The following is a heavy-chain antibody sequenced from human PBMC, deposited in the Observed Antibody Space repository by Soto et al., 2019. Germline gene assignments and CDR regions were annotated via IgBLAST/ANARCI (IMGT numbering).Heavy chain of an antibody. Sequence: QVQLVQSGAEVKKPGSSVKVSCKASGGTFSSYAISWVRQAPGQGLEWMGGIIPIFGTATYAQKFQGRVTIPADDSTSTAYMELSSLRSEDTAVYYCARHVPAAGYYYGMDVWGQGTTVTVSS. CDR1: GGTFSSYA. J-gene: IGHJ6*02. CDR2: IIPIFGTA. D-gene: IGHD2-2*01. CDR3: ARHVPAAGYYYGMDV. V-gene: IGHV1-69*12.